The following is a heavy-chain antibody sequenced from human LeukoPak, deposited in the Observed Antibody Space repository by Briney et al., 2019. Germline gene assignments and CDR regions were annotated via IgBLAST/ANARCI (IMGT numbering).Heavy chain of an antibody. CDR1: GGTLSNDA. V-gene: IGHV1-69*13. Sequence: SVKVSCKASGGTLSNDALRWVRQAPGQGLEWMGATIPIFNAANYAQKFKGRVTITADESTSTAYMELRSLTSEDTALYYCARARTDYFDSSGSPFHYWGQGTLVTVSS. CDR3: ARARTDYFDSSGSPFHY. D-gene: IGHD3-22*01. J-gene: IGHJ4*01. CDR2: TIPIFNAA.